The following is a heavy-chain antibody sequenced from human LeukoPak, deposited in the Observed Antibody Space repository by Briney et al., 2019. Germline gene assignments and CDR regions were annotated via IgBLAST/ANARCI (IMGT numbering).Heavy chain of an antibody. Sequence: GGSLRLSCEASGLSFSTSYMHWVRQAPGKGLVWVSRIHSTGAYIDYADSVKGRFTISRDNSKNTLYLQMNSLRAEDTAVYYCARVSFGWFGELSYFDYWGQGTLVTVSS. J-gene: IGHJ4*02. D-gene: IGHD3-10*01. V-gene: IGHV3-74*01. CDR2: IHSTGAYI. CDR1: GLSFSTSY. CDR3: ARVSFGWFGELSYFDY.